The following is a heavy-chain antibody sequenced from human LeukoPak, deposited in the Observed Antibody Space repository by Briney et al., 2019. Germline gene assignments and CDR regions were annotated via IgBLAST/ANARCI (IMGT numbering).Heavy chain of an antibody. D-gene: IGHD5-18*01. CDR3: AKERDTAMVTIDY. V-gene: IGHV3-30*02. CDR2: IRYDGSNK. J-gene: IGHJ4*02. Sequence: GGSLRLSCAASGFTFSSYGMHWVRQAPGKGLEWVAFIRYDGSNKYYADSVKGRFTISRDNSKNTLYLRMNSLRAEDTAVYYCAKERDTAMVTIDYWGQGTLVIVSS. CDR1: GFTFSSYG.